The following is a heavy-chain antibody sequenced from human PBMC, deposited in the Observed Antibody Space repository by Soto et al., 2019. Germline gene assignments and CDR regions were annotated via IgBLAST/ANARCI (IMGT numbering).Heavy chain of an antibody. J-gene: IGHJ6*02. D-gene: IGHD3-10*01. CDR1: GGSIDGRN. CDR3: VKQGIGNVRGLGDA. CDR2: VYYDGGS. Sequence: QVQLQESGPGLVKPSETLSLTCTVSGGSIDGRNCAWIRQPPGKGLEWLGYVYYDGGSSYNPSVTSRLTLSMDTSRSEYTPVLKSVTAGDTAVYYCVKQGIGNVRGLGDALGRCTTVTVSS. V-gene: IGHV4-59*08.